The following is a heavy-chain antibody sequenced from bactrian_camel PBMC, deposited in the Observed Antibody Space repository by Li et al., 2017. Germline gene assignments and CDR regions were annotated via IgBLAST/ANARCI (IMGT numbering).Heavy chain of an antibody. CDR1: GYTYSSYC. Sequence: DVQLVESGGGLVQPGGSLRLSCAASGYTYSSYCMGWFRQAPGKEREAVAAVDVDGNTSYADSVKGRFTISKDNAKNTLYLQMNSLKPEDTAMYYCAADGFRRCFSGATWGIDYWGQGTQVTVS. V-gene: IGHV3S42*01. CDR2: VDVDGNT. D-gene: IGHD3*01. CDR3: AADGFRRCFSGATWGIDY. J-gene: IGHJ4*01.